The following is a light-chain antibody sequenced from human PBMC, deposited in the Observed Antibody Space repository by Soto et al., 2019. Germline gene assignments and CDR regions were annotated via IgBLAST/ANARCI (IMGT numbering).Light chain of an antibody. Sequence: QSVLTQPPSASGTPGQRVTISCSGSSSNIGSNIVNWYQQLPGTAPKLLIYSRNQRPSGVPDRFSASKSGTSASLAISGLQSEDEADYYCETWDDSLTGVVFGGGTTLTVL. CDR1: SSNIGSNI. V-gene: IGLV1-44*01. J-gene: IGLJ3*02. CDR2: SRN. CDR3: ETWDDSLTGVV.